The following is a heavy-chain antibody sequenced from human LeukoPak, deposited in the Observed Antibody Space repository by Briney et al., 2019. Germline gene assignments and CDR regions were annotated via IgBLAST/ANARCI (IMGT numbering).Heavy chain of an antibody. CDR1: GFTFSSYS. Sequence: GGSLRLSCAASGFTFSSYSINGVPKAPGKGLEWLSSISSSGTYVYSADSVKGRFTISRDNAKNSLSLQRNSLRADDTAVYYCAKNPPRGYYEYWGQGTLVSVSS. CDR3: AKNPPRGYYEY. CDR2: ISSSGTYV. V-gene: IGHV3-21*04. D-gene: IGHD3-22*01. J-gene: IGHJ4*02.